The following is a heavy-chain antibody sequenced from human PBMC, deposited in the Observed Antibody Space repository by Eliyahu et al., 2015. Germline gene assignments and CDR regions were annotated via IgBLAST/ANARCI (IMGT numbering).Heavy chain of an antibody. V-gene: IGHV4-34*02. CDR3: ARGKRDHRYFYFGMNV. Sequence: QVQLQQWGAGLLKPAETLSLTCGVYGGSFSDYHCNWXRQTPGKGLEWIGAVNHSGSATYNPSLKSRVTMSLDTAKNLFSLEMRSVTVADTAVYYCARGKRDHRYFYFGMNVWGQGTTVIVSS. J-gene: IGHJ6*02. CDR1: GGSFSDYH. CDR2: VNHSGSA. D-gene: IGHD3-9*01.